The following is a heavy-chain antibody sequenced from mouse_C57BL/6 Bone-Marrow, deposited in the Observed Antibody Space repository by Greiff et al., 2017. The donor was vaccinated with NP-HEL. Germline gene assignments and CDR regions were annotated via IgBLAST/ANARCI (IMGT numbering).Heavy chain of an antibody. CDR3: ARYSDDVGFAY. J-gene: IGHJ3*01. CDR1: GYTFTDYY. Sequence: EVQLQQSGPVLVKPGASVKMSCKASGYTFTDYYMNWVKQSHGKSLEWIGVINPYNGGTSYNQKFKGKATLTVDKSSSTAYMELTSLTSEDSAVYYCARYSDDVGFAYWGQGTLVTVSA. CDR2: INPYNGGT. V-gene: IGHV1-19*01.